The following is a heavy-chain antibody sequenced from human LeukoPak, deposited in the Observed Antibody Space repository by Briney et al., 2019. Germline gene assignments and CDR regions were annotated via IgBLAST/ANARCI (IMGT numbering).Heavy chain of an antibody. Sequence: PGGSLRLSCAASGFTFRTYGMHWVRQAPGKGLEWVAFIRNDGTIKYYADSVKGRFTISRDNSKNTLYLQMNSLRAEDTAVYYCASYNGPGHYGSGAFDIWGQGTMVTVSS. D-gene: IGHD3-10*01. J-gene: IGHJ3*02. CDR3: ASYNGPGHYGSGAFDI. V-gene: IGHV3-30*02. CDR1: GFTFRTYG. CDR2: IRNDGTIK.